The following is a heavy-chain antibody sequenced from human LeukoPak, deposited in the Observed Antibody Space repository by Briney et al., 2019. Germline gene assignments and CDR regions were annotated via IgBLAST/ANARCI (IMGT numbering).Heavy chain of an antibody. CDR1: GFTFSSYA. Sequence: PGGSLRLSRAASGFTFSSYAMSWVRQAPGKALEWVALLTYDGYYKYYSDSVKGRFTISSDTSKNTLYLQMNSLRAEDTAVYYCARDLSPVVRASPMGYWGQGTPVTVSS. CDR2: LTYDGYYK. V-gene: IGHV3-30*03. D-gene: IGHD3-10*01. CDR3: ARDLSPVVRASPMGY. J-gene: IGHJ4*02.